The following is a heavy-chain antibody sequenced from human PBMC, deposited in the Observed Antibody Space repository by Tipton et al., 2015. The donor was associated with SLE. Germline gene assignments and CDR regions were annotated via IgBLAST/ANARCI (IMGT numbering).Heavy chain of an antibody. CDR1: GGSFSGYY. Sequence: TLSLTCAVYGGSFSGYYRSWIRQPPGKGLEWIGEINHSGSTNYNPSLKSRVTISVDTSKNQFSLKLSSVTAADTAVYYCARVPYSSGWTRWAFDFWGQGTMVTVSS. D-gene: IGHD6-19*01. J-gene: IGHJ3*01. CDR2: INHSGST. CDR3: ARVPYSSGWTRWAFDF. V-gene: IGHV4-34*01.